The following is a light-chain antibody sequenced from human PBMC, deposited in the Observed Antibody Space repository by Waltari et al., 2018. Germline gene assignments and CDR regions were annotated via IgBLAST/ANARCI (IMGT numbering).Light chain of an antibody. Sequence: DIQMTQSPSTLSASVGDRVPITCRASQSIGRWLAWYQQKPGTGPKLLIYDAFSLQSGVPSRFSGSGSGTEFTLTISSLQPDDFATYYCQQYNDYPYTFGQGTKLEIK. CDR3: QQYNDYPYT. CDR2: DAF. V-gene: IGKV1-5*01. CDR1: QSIGRW. J-gene: IGKJ2*01.